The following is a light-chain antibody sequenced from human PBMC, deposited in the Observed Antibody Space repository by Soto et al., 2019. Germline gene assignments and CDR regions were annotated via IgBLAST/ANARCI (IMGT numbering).Light chain of an antibody. Sequence: IVMTQSPATLSVSPGERATLSCRASQSVSSSYLAWYQQKPGQAPRLLIYGASSRATGIPDRFSGSGSGTEFTLTISSLQSEDFAVYYCQQYNNWPPKTFGQGTKVDIK. CDR2: GAS. CDR1: QSVSSSY. J-gene: IGKJ1*01. CDR3: QQYNNWPPKT. V-gene: IGKV3D-15*01.